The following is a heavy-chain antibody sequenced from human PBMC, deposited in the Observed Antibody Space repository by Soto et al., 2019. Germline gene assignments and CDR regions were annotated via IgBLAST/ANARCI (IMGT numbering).Heavy chain of an antibody. CDR1: GFTFSSYA. CDR2: ISGSGGST. J-gene: IGHJ4*02. CDR3: AKDRYYYGAGGYVVVDY. D-gene: IGHD3-10*01. Sequence: EVQLLESGGGLVQPGGSLRLSCAASGFTFSSYAMSWVRQAPGKGLEWVSAISGSGGSTYYADSVKGRFTISRDNSKNTLYLQMNSLRAEDTAVYYCAKDRYYYGAGGYVVVDYWGQGTLVTVCS. V-gene: IGHV3-23*01.